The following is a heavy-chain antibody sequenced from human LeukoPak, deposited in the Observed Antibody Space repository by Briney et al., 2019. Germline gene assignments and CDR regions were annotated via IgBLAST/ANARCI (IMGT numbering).Heavy chain of an antibody. V-gene: IGHV3-23*01. CDR2: ISGSGGST. CDR1: GFTFSSYA. J-gene: IGHJ4*02. D-gene: IGHD3-9*01. CDR3: ARDQRYFDWLSPLDY. Sequence: GGSLRLSCAASGFTFSSYAMSWVRQAPGKGLEWVSAISGSGGSTYYADSVKGRFTISRDNSKNTLYLQMNSLRAEDTAVYYCARDQRYFDWLSPLDYWGQGTLVTASS.